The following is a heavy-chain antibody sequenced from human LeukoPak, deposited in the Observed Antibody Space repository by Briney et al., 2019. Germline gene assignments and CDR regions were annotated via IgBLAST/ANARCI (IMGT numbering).Heavy chain of an antibody. CDR1: GGSISSYY. V-gene: IGHV4-59*01. D-gene: IGHD6-13*01. J-gene: IGHJ5*02. CDR3: ARMGQQLAINDNWFDP. Sequence: PSETLSLTCTVSGGSISSYYWSWIRQPPGKGLEWIGYIFYSGSTNYNPSLKSRVTISVDTSKNQFSLKLSSVTAADTAVYYCARMGQQLAINDNWFDPWGQGTLVTVSS. CDR2: IFYSGST.